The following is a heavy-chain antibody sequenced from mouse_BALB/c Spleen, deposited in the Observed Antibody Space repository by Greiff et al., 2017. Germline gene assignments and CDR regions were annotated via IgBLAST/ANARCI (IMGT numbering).Heavy chain of an antibody. CDR2: ISSGGSYT. D-gene: IGHD2-14*01. CDR1: GFTFSSYA. CDR3: ARDPLRRYEGAMDY. J-gene: IGHJ4*01. V-gene: IGHV5-9-4*01. Sequence: EVQGVESGGGLVKPGGSLKLSCAASGFTFSSYAMSWVRQSPETRLEWVAEISSGGSYTYYPDTVTGRFTISRDNAKNTLYLEMSSLRSEDTAMYYCARDPLRRYEGAMDYWGQGTSVTVSS.